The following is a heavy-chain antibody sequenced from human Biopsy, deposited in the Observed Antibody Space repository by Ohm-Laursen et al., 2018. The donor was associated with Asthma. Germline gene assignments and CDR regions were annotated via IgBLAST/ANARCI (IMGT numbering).Heavy chain of an antibody. CDR2: ISVYNGNT. J-gene: IGHJ6*02. CDR3: ARAVDYSHYYGIDV. V-gene: IGHV1-18*01. D-gene: IGHD3-10*01. CDR1: CYTFNSAG. Sequence: SVTVSCKTSCYTFNSAGITWVRQAPGQGLEWMGWISVYNGNTKVAQKLQDRVTMITDTSTSTAYMELRSLRTGDTAVYFCARAVDYSHYYGIDVWGQGTTVTVS.